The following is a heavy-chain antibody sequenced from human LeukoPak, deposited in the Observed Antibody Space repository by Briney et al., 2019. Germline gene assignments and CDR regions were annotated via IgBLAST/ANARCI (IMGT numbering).Heavy chain of an antibody. CDR1: GFTFTDYS. V-gene: IGHV3-23*01. J-gene: IGHJ4*02. CDR2: ISAGGGDT. CDR3: AKLQGGTTFDY. D-gene: IGHD1-26*01. Sequence: GGSLRLSCAASGFTFTDYSMHWVRQVPGKGLEWVSGISAGGGDTHYAENVRGRFSISRDDSKNTLYLEMNSLRVEDTALYYCAKLQGGTTFDYWGQGTLVTVSS.